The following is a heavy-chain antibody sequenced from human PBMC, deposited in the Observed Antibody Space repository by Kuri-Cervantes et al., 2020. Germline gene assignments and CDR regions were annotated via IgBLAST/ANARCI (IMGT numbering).Heavy chain of an antibody. CDR3: AKDTRLVISAFDI. D-gene: IGHD3-9*01. J-gene: IGHJ3*02. CDR2: ISWNSGSI. CDR1: GFTFDDYA. V-gene: IGHV3-9*01. Sequence: SLKISCAASGFTFDDYAMHWARQAPGKGLEWVSGISWNSGSIGYADSVKGRFTISRDNAKNSLYLQMNSLRAEDTALYYCAKDTRLVISAFDIWGQGTMVTVSS.